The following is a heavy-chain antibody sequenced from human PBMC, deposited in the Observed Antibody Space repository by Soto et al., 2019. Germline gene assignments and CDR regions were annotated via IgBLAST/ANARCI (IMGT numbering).Heavy chain of an antibody. CDR2: INHNGST. CDR1: GGSFSGYY. CDR3: ARIQIAAARRDYYYYGMDV. Sequence: PSETLSLTCAVYGGSFSGYYWSWIRQPPGKGLEWIGEINHNGSTNYNPSLKSRVTISVDTSKNQFSLKLSSVTAADTAVYYCARIQIAAARRDYYYYGMDVWGQGTTVTV. V-gene: IGHV4-34*01. J-gene: IGHJ6*02. D-gene: IGHD6-13*01.